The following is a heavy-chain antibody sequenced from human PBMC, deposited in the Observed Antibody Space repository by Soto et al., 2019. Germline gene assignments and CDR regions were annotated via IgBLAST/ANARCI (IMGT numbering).Heavy chain of an antibody. J-gene: IGHJ4*02. CDR1: GYTFSSYD. CDR2: MNPTSSDT. CDR3: AKVSRRGSAIDFDY. V-gene: IGHV1-8*01. D-gene: IGHD3-10*01. Sequence: QVQLVQSGAEVKKPGASVKVSCKASGYTFSSYDINWVRQATGQGLEWMGWMNPTSSDTGYAQKFQGRVTMTRNTSITTAYMELYSLRSEDTAVYYCAKVSRRGSAIDFDYWGQGTLVTVSP.